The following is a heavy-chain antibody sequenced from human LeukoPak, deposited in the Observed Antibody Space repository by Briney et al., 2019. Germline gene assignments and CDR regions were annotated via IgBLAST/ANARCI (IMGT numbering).Heavy chain of an antibody. D-gene: IGHD2-21*02. CDR3: ARVDCGGDCSTYYFDY. J-gene: IGHJ4*02. Sequence: ASVKASCKASDYTFTSYGISWVRQAPGQGLEWMGWISAYNGVTNYAQKVQGRVTMTTDTSTTTAYMELRSLRSDDTAVYYCARVDCGGDCSTYYFDYWGQGTLVTVSS. CDR2: ISAYNGVT. CDR1: DYTFTSYG. V-gene: IGHV1-18*01.